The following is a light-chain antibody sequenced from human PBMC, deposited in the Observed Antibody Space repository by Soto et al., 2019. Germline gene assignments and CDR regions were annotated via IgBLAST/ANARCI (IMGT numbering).Light chain of an antibody. CDR1: QSVRSNY. Sequence: DIMLTQSPGTLSLSPGERATLSCRASQSVRSNYLAWYQQKPGQAPRLLIYGASSRATGIPDRFSGSGSGTDFTLTISRLEPEDFAVYYCQQYGTSPRTFGQGTKVDI. CDR3: QQYGTSPRT. CDR2: GAS. J-gene: IGKJ1*01. V-gene: IGKV3-20*01.